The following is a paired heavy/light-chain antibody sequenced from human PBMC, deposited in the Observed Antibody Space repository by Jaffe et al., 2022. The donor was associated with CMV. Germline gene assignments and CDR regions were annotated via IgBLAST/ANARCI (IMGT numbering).Heavy chain of an antibody. D-gene: IGHD2-8*02. J-gene: IGHJ4*02. CDR1: GDSFTTYA. Sequence: QVQLVQSGAEVKTPASSVKVSCKVSGDSFTTYAISWVRQAPGQGLEWMGRIVPILGIGNNAQKFQGRVTITADKSTSTAYMELSSLRFEDTAVYYCVRDRGHTSGQRGFEYWGQGTLVTVSS. CDR3: VRDRGHTSGQRGFEY. CDR2: IVPILGIG. V-gene: IGHV1-69*09.
Light chain of an antibody. J-gene: IGLJ2*01. CDR2: SND. Sequence: QSVLTQPPSASGTPGQRVTISCSGSSSNIGGNTVHWYQQLPGTAPKLLIYSNDQRPPGVPDRFSGSKSGTSASLAISGLQSEDEADYYCASWDDSPHGQVVFGGGTKLTVL. V-gene: IGLV1-44*01. CDR1: SSNIGGNT. CDR3: ASWDDSPHGQVV.